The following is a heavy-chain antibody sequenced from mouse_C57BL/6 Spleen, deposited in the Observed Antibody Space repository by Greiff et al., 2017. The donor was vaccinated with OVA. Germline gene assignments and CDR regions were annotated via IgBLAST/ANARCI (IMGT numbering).Heavy chain of an antibody. V-gene: IGHV1-82*01. Sequence: VQVVESGPELVKPGASVKISCKASGYAFSSSWMNWVKQRPGKGLEWIGRIYPGDGDTNYNGKFKGKATLTADKSSSTAYMQLSSLTSEDSAVYFCARSAYDYDAAYYAMDYWGQGTSVTVSS. D-gene: IGHD2-4*01. CDR3: ARSAYDYDAAYYAMDY. J-gene: IGHJ4*01. CDR1: GYAFSSSW. CDR2: IYPGDGDT.